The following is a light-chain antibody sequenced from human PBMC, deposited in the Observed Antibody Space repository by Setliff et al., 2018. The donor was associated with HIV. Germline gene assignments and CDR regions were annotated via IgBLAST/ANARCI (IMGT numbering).Light chain of an antibody. CDR1: QSIGRW. CDR3: QQYNSYPWT. Sequence: DIQMTQSPSTLSASVGDRVTITCRASQSIGRWLAWYQQKPGRAPKLLIYKASSLESGVPSRFSGSGSGTEFTLTISSLQPDDFTTYYCQQYNSYPWTVGQGTKVDIK. CDR2: KAS. V-gene: IGKV1-5*03. J-gene: IGKJ1*01.